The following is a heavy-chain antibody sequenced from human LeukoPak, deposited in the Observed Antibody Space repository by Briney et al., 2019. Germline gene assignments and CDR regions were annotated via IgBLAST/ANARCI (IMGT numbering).Heavy chain of an antibody. J-gene: IGHJ4*02. CDR1: GFTFSSYW. V-gene: IGHV3-74*01. Sequence: GGSLRLSCAASGFTFSSYWMHWVRQAPGKGLVWVSRINSDGSSTSYADSVKGRFTISRDNAKNSLYLQMNSLRAEDTAVYYCARDKFSSGWYGFDYWGQGTLVTVSS. D-gene: IGHD6-19*01. CDR2: INSDGSST. CDR3: ARDKFSSGWYGFDY.